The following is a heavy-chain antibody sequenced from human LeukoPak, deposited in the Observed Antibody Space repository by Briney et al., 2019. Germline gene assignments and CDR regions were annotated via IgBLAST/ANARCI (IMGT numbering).Heavy chain of an antibody. D-gene: IGHD3-10*01. CDR2: IYHSGST. CDR1: GGSISSYY. Sequence: SETLSLTCTVSGGSISSYYWSWIRQPPGKGLEWIGSIYHSGSTYYNPSLTSRVTISVDTSKNQLPLKLSSVTAADTAVYYCARVLLWFGELGAFDIWGQGTMVTVSS. CDR3: ARVLLWFGELGAFDI. V-gene: IGHV4-38-2*02. J-gene: IGHJ3*02.